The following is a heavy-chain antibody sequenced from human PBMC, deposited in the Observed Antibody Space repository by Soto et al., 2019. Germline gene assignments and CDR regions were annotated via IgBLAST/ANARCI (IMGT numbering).Heavy chain of an antibody. V-gene: IGHV4-30-2*01. CDR1: GGSISSGGYS. J-gene: IGHJ4*02. D-gene: IGHD2-8*02. Sequence: PSETLSLTCAVSGGSISSGGYSWSWTRQPPGKGLEWIGYIYHSGSTNYNPSLKSRVTISVDTSKNQFSLKLTSVTAADTAVYYCARDKITGLFDYWGQGTLVTVSS. CDR3: ARDKITGLFDY. CDR2: IYHSGST.